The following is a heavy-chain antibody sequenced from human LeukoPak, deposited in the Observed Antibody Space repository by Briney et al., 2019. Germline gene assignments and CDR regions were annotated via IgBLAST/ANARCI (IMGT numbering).Heavy chain of an antibody. CDR3: ARASCSSTSCYTGNYFDY. V-gene: IGHV3-48*01. D-gene: IGHD2-2*02. J-gene: IGHJ4*02. CDR2: ISSSSSTI. CDR1: GFTFSSYS. Sequence: GGSLRLSCAASGFTFSSYSMNWVRQAPGKGLEWVSYISSSSSTIYYADSVEGRFTISRDNAKNSLYLQMNSLRAEDTAVYYCARASCSSTSCYTGNYFDYWGQGTLVTVSS.